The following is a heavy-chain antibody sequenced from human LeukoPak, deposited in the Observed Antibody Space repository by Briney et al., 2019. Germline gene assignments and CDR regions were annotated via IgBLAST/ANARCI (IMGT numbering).Heavy chain of an antibody. CDR3: ARGGGMDV. CDR1: GFTFSSYA. V-gene: IGHV3-23*01. Sequence: GGSLRLSCTASGFTFSSYAMSWVRQAPGKGLEWVSTIRGSGGSTYYADSVKVRFNTSRDNAKNSLYPQMNSLRAEDTAVYYCARGGGMDVWGQGTTVTVSS. CDR2: IRGSGGST. J-gene: IGHJ6*02.